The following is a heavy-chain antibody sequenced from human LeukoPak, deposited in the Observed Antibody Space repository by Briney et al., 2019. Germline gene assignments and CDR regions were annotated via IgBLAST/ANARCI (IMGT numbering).Heavy chain of an antibody. D-gene: IGHD2-2*02. CDR2: IWYDGSNR. V-gene: IGHV3-33*06. CDR1: GFTFSSYG. Sequence: GRSLRLSCAAPGFTFSSYGMHWVRQAPGKGLEWVAVIWYDGSNRYYADSVKGRFTISRDNSKNTLYLQMNSLRAEDTAVYYCAKDMSSLVSVAIPNFDYWGQGTLVTVSS. CDR3: AKDMSSLVSVAIPNFDY. J-gene: IGHJ4*02.